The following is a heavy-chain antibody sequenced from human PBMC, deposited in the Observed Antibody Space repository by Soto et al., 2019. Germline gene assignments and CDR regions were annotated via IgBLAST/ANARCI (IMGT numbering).Heavy chain of an antibody. Sequence: ASVKVSCKASGFTFTSSAVRWVRQARGQRLEWIGWIVVGSGNTNYAQKFQERVTITRDMSTSTAYMELSSLRSEDTAVYYCAAEGIPIAATGIPYGMDIWGQGTTVTVSS. D-gene: IGHD6-13*01. CDR2: IVVGSGNT. J-gene: IGHJ6*02. V-gene: IGHV1-58*01. CDR3: AAEGIPIAATGIPYGMDI. CDR1: GFTFTSSA.